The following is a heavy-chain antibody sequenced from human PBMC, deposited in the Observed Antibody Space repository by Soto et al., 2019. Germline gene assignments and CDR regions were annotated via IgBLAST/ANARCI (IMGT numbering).Heavy chain of an antibody. CDR2: IYHSGST. Sequence: QLQLQESGSGLVKPSQPLSLTCAVSGGSISSGGYSCSWIRQPPGKGLECIGYIYHSGSTYYNPSHKSRDTKPVDLCKNQFALKLNSVTAADEAVYDCARTMTTGSTFDSWGQETLITVSS. V-gene: IGHV4-30-2*01. J-gene: IGHJ4*02. CDR3: ARTMTTGSTFDS. D-gene: IGHD4-17*01. CDR1: GGSISSGGYS.